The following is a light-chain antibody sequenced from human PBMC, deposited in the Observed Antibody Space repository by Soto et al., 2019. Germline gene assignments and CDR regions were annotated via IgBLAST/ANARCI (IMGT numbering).Light chain of an antibody. V-gene: IGKV1-27*01. J-gene: IGKJ4*01. Sequence: DIQMTQSPSSLSASVGDRVTITCRVSQGISNYLAWYQQKPGKVPKLLIYAASTLQSGVPSRFSGSGSGTDFTLTISSLQPEDVATYYCQRYNSAPPLTFGGGTKVEIK. CDR2: AAS. CDR1: QGISNY. CDR3: QRYNSAPPLT.